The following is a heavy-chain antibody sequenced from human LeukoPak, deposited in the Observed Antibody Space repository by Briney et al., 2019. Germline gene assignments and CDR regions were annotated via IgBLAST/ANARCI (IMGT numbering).Heavy chain of an antibody. Sequence: PGGSLRLSCTASGFTFGDYAMSWVRQAPGKGLEWVGSIRSKAYGGTTEYAASVKGRFTISRDDSKSIAYLQMNSLKTEDTAVYYCTRDREWSAVIATAHSYYFDYWGQGTLVTVSS. CDR3: TRDREWSAVIATAHSYYFDY. V-gene: IGHV3-49*04. D-gene: IGHD2-21*01. CDR1: GFTFGDYA. CDR2: IRSKAYGGTT. J-gene: IGHJ4*02.